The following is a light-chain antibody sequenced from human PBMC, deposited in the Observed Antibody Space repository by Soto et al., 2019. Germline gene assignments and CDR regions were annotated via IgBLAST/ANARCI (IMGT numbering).Light chain of an antibody. J-gene: IGKJ3*01. CDR3: QQYGSSLLFT. CDR2: GAS. CDR1: QSVSSSY. Sequence: EIVLTQSPGTLSLSPGERATLSCRASQSVSSSYLAWYQQKPGQAPRRLIYGASSRATGIPDRFSGSGSGPDFTLTISRLEPEDFAVYYCQQYGSSLLFTFGPGTKVDIK. V-gene: IGKV3-20*01.